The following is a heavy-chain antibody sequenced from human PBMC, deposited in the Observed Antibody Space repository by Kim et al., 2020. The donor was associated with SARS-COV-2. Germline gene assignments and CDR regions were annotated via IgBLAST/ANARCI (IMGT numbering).Heavy chain of an antibody. CDR3: ARDCYDSSGYTNWFDP. V-gene: IGHV4-34*01. D-gene: IGHD3-22*01. J-gene: IGHJ5*02. Sequence: SLKSRVTISVDTSKNQFSLKLSSVTAADTAVYYCARDCYDSSGYTNWFDPWGQGTLVTVSS.